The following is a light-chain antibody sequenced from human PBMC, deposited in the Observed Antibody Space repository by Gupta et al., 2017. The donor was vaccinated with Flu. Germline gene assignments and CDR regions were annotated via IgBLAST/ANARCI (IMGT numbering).Light chain of an antibody. CDR3: QSYETSHYV. V-gene: IGLV6-57*01. CDR2: EDN. Sequence: TVTISCTRNSGNIASNYVQWYQQRPGSSPTTVIYEDNQRPSGVPDRFSGSIDSSSNSASLTISGLKSEDEADYYCQSYETSHYVFGAGTRVTVL. J-gene: IGLJ1*01. CDR1: SGNIASNY.